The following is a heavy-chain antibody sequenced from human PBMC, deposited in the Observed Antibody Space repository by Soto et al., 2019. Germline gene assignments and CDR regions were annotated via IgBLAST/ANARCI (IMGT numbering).Heavy chain of an antibody. J-gene: IGHJ4*02. CDR3: ARQITIFGVVSTGTAIYDF. CDR1: DGYIRNLSYY. Sequence: SQTLSLTSTVSDGYIRNLSYYWSWNRQPPGKGLEWIGSIYYSGSTYYNPSLKSRVTISVDTSKNQFSLKLSSVTGADTAVYYCARQITIFGVVSTGTAIYDFWGQGTLVTVSS. V-gene: IGHV4-39*01. CDR2: IYYSGST. D-gene: IGHD3-3*01.